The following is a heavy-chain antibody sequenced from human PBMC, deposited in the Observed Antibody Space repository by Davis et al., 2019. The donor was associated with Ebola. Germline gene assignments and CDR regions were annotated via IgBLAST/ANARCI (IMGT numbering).Heavy chain of an antibody. CDR2: IYPGDSDT. CDR3: ARRGGWSGAFLDY. Sequence: PGGSLRLSCKGSGYTFTTYWIGWVRQMPGKGLEWMGIIYPGDSDTRYSPSFQGQVTLSADKSISTAYLQWSSLKASDTAMYYCARRGGWSGAFLDYWGQGTLVTVSS. V-gene: IGHV5-51*01. CDR1: GYTFTTYW. J-gene: IGHJ4*02. D-gene: IGHD3-3*02.